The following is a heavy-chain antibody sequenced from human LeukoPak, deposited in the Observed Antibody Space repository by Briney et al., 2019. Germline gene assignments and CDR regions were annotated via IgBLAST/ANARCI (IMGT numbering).Heavy chain of an antibody. Sequence: PGGSLRLSCAAFGFTFDNYGMSWVRQAPGKGLEWVSGINWNGGSTGYADSVKGRSTISRDNAKNSLYLQMNSLRAEDTALYYCARIDTYYYDSSGYYSAFDIWGQGTIVTVSS. J-gene: IGHJ3*02. V-gene: IGHV3-20*04. CDR3: ARIDTYYYDSSGYYSAFDI. CDR1: GFTFDNYG. D-gene: IGHD3-22*01. CDR2: INWNGGST.